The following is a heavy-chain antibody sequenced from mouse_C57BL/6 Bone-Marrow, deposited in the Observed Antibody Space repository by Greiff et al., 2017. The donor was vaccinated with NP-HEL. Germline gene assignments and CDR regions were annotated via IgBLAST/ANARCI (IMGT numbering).Heavy chain of an antibody. CDR1: GYTFTSYW. J-gene: IGHJ4*01. V-gene: IGHV1-69*01. D-gene: IGHD2-4*01. CDR3: ARGTSYYDYEDYYAMDY. CDR2: IDPSDSYT. Sequence: QVQLQQPGAELVMPGASVKLSCKASGYTFTSYWMHWVKQRPGQGLEWIGEIDPSDSYTNYHQKFKGKSTLTVDKSSSTAYMPLSSLTSEDSAVYYCARGTSYYDYEDYYAMDYWGQGTSVTVSS.